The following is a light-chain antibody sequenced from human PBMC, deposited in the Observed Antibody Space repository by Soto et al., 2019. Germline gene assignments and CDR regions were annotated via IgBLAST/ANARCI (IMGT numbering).Light chain of an antibody. J-gene: IGKJ1*01. CDR2: GAS. V-gene: IGKV3-20*01. CDR3: QQYGSSRT. CDR1: QSVSSSY. Sequence: EIVLTQSPGTLSLSPGERATLSCRASQSVSSSYLAWYQQKPGQAPRLLIYGASSRATGIPDRFSGSRSGTDFTLTISRLEPEDFAVYYCQQYGSSRTFGRGTKVEIK.